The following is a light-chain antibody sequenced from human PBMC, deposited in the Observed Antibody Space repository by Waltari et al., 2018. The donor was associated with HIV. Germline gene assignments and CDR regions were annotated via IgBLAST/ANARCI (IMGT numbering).Light chain of an antibody. CDR2: END. Sequence: QSVLTQPPSLSAAPGERVTISCSESSSNLEKNYVPWYQQLPGTPPKLLIYENDKRPSGIPDRFSGSQSGTSATLGITGLQTGDEADYYCGTWDTSLSVGVFGGGTKLTVL. CDR1: SSNLEKNY. V-gene: IGLV1-51*02. J-gene: IGLJ3*02. CDR3: GTWDTSLSVGV.